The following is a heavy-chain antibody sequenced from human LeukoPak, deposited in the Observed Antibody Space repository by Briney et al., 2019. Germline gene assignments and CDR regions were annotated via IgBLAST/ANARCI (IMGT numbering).Heavy chain of an antibody. CDR2: VRYDGSNK. CDR1: GFTFSAYG. D-gene: IGHD2-2*02. Sequence: GGSLRLSCAASGFTFSAYGMHWVRQAPGKGLEWLAFVRYDGSNKYYADSVKGRFTISRDYSRNMLYLQMDSLRAEDTAFYYCANLGKYCRGFSCYKWGQGTLVTVSS. CDR3: ANLGKYCRGFSCYK. J-gene: IGHJ4*02. V-gene: IGHV3-30*02.